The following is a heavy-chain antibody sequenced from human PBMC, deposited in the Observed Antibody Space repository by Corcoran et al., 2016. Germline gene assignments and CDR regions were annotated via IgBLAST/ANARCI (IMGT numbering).Heavy chain of an antibody. D-gene: IGHD4-17*01. J-gene: IGHJ5*02. V-gene: IGHV3-33*01. CDR2: IWYDGTNK. Sequence: QVQLVESGGGVVQPGRSLRLSCAASGFTFSSYGMHWVRQAPGKGLEWVALIWYDGTNKYYADSVKGRFSISRDNSKNTLYLQMNSLKTEDTAVYYCTRVPRLTVTSINWFDPWGQGTLVTVSS. CDR1: GFTFSSYG. CDR3: TRVPRLTVTSINWFDP.